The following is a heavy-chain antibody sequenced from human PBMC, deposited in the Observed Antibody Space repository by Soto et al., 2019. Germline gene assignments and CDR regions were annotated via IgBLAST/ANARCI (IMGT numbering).Heavy chain of an antibody. CDR3: AKDSVRDYDFWSGYPNWFDP. J-gene: IGHJ5*02. Sequence: GGSLRLSCAASGFTFDDYAMHWVRQAPGKGLEWVSGISWNSGSIGYADSVKGRFTISRDNAKNSLYLQMNSLRAEDTALYYCAKDSVRDYDFWSGYPNWFDPWGQGTLVTVSS. D-gene: IGHD3-3*01. CDR2: ISWNSGSI. V-gene: IGHV3-9*01. CDR1: GFTFDDYA.